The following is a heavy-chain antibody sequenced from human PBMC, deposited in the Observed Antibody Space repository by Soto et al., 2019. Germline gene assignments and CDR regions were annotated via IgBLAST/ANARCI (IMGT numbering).Heavy chain of an antibody. J-gene: IGHJ6*02. Sequence: PGGSLRLSCAASGCTFSSYGIHRGRQAPGKGLEWVALISYDGTDKYYADSVKGRFTISRDNSKNTLYLQMSSLGPEDTAVYYCVKERYAQLWLEDYGMDVWGQGPTVTVSS. CDR3: VKERYAQLWLEDYGMDV. V-gene: IGHV3-30*18. CDR1: GCTFSSYG. CDR2: ISYDGTDK. D-gene: IGHD5-18*01.